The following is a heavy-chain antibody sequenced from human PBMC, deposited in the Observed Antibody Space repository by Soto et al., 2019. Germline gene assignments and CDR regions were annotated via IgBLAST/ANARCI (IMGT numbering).Heavy chain of an antibody. Sequence: KQSQTLSLTCAISGDSVSSNSAAWNWIRQSPSRGLEWLGRTYYRSKWYNDYAVSVKSRITINPDTSKNQFSLQLNSVTPKDTAVYYCAMQVAVAGYYYYYGMDVWGQGTTVTVSS. CDR2: TYYRSKWYN. D-gene: IGHD6-19*01. CDR3: AMQVAVAGYYYYYGMDV. J-gene: IGHJ6*02. CDR1: GDSVSSNSAA. V-gene: IGHV6-1*01.